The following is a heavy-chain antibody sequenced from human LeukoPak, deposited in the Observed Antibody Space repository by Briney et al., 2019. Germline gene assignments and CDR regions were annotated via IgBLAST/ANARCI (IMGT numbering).Heavy chain of an antibody. J-gene: IGHJ4*02. D-gene: IGHD4-17*01. Sequence: GGSLRLSCAASGFSFSSSAMHWVRQAPGKGLDWVAFIHYDGYNKYYADSVKGRFTISRDNSKNTVYLQMNSLRAEDTAVYYCAARRLTVTTEIDYWGRGTLVTVSS. CDR2: IHYDGYNK. CDR1: GFSFSSSA. V-gene: IGHV3-30*02. CDR3: AARRLTVTTEIDY.